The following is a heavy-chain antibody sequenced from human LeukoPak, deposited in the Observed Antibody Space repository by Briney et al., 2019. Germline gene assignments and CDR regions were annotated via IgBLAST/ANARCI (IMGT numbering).Heavy chain of an antibody. CDR3: AVLEMAQPAHDY. CDR2: ISYDGSNK. D-gene: IGHD5-24*01. Sequence: GGSLRLSCAASGFTFSSYAMHWVRQAPGKGLEWVAVISYDGSNKYYADSVKGRFTISRDNSKNTLYLQMNSLRAEDTAVYYCAVLEMAQPAHDYWGQGTLVTVSS. V-gene: IGHV3-30-3*01. CDR1: GFTFSSYA. J-gene: IGHJ4*02.